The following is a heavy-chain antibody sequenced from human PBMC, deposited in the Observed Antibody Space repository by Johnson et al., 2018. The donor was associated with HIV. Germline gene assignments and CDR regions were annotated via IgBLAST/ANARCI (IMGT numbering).Heavy chain of an antibody. D-gene: IGHD2/OR15-2a*01. CDR3: AKDYLRGPRQSGAFDI. V-gene: IGHV3-30*18. CDR2: ISYDGSYK. CDR1: GFTFSSYG. J-gene: IGHJ3*02. Sequence: QVQLVESGGGVVQPGRSLRLSCAASGFTFSSYGMHWVRQAPGKGLEWVAVISYDGSYKFYADSVKGRFNISRDNPKNTLYLQMKSLRAEDTAVYYCAKDYLRGPRQSGAFDIWGQGTMVTVSS.